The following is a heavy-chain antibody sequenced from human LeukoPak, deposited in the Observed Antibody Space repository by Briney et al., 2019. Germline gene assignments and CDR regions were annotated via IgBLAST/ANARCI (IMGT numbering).Heavy chain of an antibody. V-gene: IGHV3-66*01. J-gene: IGHJ4*02. CDR2: IYSDNT. CDR1: GFTFSSYW. D-gene: IGHD3-10*01. Sequence: GGSLRLSCAASGFTFSSYWMSWVRQAPGKGLEWVSFIYSDNTHYSDSVKGRFTISRDNSKNTLYLQMNSLRAEDTAVYYCARGMRMVRGVTFDYWGQGTLVTVSS. CDR3: ARGMRMVRGVTFDY.